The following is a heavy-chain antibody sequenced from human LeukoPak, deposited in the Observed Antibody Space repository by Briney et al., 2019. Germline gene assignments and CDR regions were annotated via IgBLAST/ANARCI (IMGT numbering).Heavy chain of an antibody. CDR1: GFTFSSYA. J-gene: IGHJ4*02. V-gene: IGHV3-23*01. Sequence: GGSLRLSCAASGFTFSSYAMSWVRQAPGKGLEWVSAISGSGGSTYYADSVKGRFTISRDNSKNTLYLQMDSLRAEYTGVYYCARELQDGSDYWGQGTMVTVSS. CDR3: ARELQDGSDY. D-gene: IGHD3-10*01. CDR2: ISGSGGST.